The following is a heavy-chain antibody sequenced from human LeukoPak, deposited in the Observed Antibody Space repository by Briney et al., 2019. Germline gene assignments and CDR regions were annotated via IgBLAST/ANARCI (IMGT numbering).Heavy chain of an antibody. CDR1: GFTFSSYG. J-gene: IGHJ4*02. Sequence: GGTLRLSCAASGFTFSSYGMSWVRQAPGKGLEWVSAISGSGGSTYYADSVKGRFTISRDNSKNTLYLQMNSLRAEDTAVYYCATALWGSYRPLDYWGQGTLVTVSS. V-gene: IGHV3-23*01. D-gene: IGHD3-16*02. CDR2: ISGSGGST. CDR3: ATALWGSYRPLDY.